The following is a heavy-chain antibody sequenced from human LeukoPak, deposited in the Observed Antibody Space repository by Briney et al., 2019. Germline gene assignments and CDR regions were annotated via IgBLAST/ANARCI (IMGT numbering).Heavy chain of an antibody. V-gene: IGHV4-34*01. J-gene: IGHJ4*02. Sequence: PSETLSLTCAVYGGSFSGYYWSWIRQPPGKGLEWIGEINHSGSTNYNPPLKSRVTISVDTSKNQFSLKLSSVTAADTAVYYCARGFEESIAVAGNIDYWGQGTLVTVSS. CDR2: INHSGST. CDR1: GGSFSGYY. CDR3: ARGFEESIAVAGNIDY. D-gene: IGHD6-19*01.